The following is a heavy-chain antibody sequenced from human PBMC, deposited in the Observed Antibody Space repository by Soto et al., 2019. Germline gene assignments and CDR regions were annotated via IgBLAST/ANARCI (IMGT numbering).Heavy chain of an antibody. D-gene: IGHD2-2*01. V-gene: IGHV1-8*01. J-gene: IGHJ4*02. CDR2: MNPNSGNT. CDR3: ARAIRDQLLSDN. Sequence: QVQLVQSGAEVKKPGASVKVSFKASGYTFSTYDINWVRQATGQRLEWMGWMNPNSGNTGYAQKFQGRVTMTRDTSITTAYMELSSLRSADTAVYFCARAIRDQLLSDNWGQGTLVTVSS. CDR1: GYTFSTYD.